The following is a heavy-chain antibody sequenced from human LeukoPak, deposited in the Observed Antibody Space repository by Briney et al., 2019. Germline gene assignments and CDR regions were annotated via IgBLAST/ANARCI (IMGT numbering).Heavy chain of an antibody. CDR3: ARSTYSSGWPYYSDY. CDR1: GGSISSSSYY. CDR2: IYYSGST. D-gene: IGHD6-19*01. V-gene: IGHV4-39*01. Sequence: PSETLSLTCAVSGGSISSSSYYWGWIRQPPGKGLEWIGSIYYSGSTYYNPSLKSRVTISVDTSKNQFSLKLSSVTAADTAVYYCARSTYSSGWPYYSDYWGQGTLVTVSS. J-gene: IGHJ4*02.